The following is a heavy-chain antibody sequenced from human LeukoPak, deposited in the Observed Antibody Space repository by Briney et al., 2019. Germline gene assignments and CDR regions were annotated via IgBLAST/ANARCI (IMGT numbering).Heavy chain of an antibody. V-gene: IGHV3-23*01. J-gene: IGHJ1*01. Sequence: GGSLRLSCAASGFTFSSYAMSWVRQAPGKGLEWVSAISGSGGSTYYADSVKGRFTISRDNSKNTLYLQMNSLRAEDTAVYYCAKDNRCGGDCYPEYFQHWGQGTLVTVSS. CDR3: AKDNRCGGDCYPEYFQH. CDR1: GFTFSSYA. CDR2: ISGSGGST. D-gene: IGHD2-21*01.